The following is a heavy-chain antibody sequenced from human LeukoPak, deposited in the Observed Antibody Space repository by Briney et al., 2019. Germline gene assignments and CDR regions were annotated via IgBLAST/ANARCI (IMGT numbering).Heavy chain of an antibody. CDR2: INPNSGGT. V-gene: IGHV1-2*02. Sequence: ASVKVSCKASGYTFTGYYMHWVRQAPGQGLEWMGWINPNSGGTNYAQKFQGRVTMTRDTSISTAYMELSRLRSDDTAVYYCARDLGGYSGYDHYWGQGTLVTVSS. CDR1: GYTFTGYY. J-gene: IGHJ4*02. D-gene: IGHD5-12*01. CDR3: ARDLGGYSGYDHY.